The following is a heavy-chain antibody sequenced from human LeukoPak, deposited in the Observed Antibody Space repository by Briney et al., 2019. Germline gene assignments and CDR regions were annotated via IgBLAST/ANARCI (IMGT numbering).Heavy chain of an antibody. V-gene: IGHV1-46*01. J-gene: IGHJ4*02. Sequence: ASVKVSCKASGYTFTSYYMHWVRQAPGQGLEWMGIINPSGGSTSYAQKFQGRVTMTRDTSTSTVYMELSSLRSEDTAVYYCARVGQDGYNSPYYFDYWGQGTLVTVSS. D-gene: IGHD5-24*01. CDR2: INPSGGST. CDR1: GYTFTSYY. CDR3: ARVGQDGYNSPYYFDY.